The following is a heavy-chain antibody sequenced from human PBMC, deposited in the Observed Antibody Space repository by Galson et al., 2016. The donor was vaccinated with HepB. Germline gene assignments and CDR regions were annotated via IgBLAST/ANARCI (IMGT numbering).Heavy chain of an antibody. D-gene: IGHD4-11*01. Sequence: SLRLSCAASGFTFSHFWMSWVRQAPGKGLEWVADIKADGRDKFYVDSVKGRFTIARDNTKNSLYLQMNSLRAEDTAVYYCVRDDYLDVCGQGTMVIVSS. V-gene: IGHV3-7*01. CDR2: IKADGRDK. CDR1: GFTFSHFW. CDR3: VRDDYLDV. J-gene: IGHJ3*01.